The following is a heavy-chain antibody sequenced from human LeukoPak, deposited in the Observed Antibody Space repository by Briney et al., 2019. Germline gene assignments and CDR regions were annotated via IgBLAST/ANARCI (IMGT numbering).Heavy chain of an antibody. J-gene: IGHJ4*02. D-gene: IGHD4-11*01. CDR2: VNPNSGDT. V-gene: IGHV1-8*03. CDR3: AKSHDYSNYIFEF. Sequence: ASVKVSCKASGYTFTSYYMHWVRQAPGRGPEWMGWVNPNSGDTGSPQNFQGRVTITRNSSINTAYMELSSLTSEDTAVYYCAKSHDYSNYIFEFWGQGTLVTVSS. CDR1: GYTFTSYY.